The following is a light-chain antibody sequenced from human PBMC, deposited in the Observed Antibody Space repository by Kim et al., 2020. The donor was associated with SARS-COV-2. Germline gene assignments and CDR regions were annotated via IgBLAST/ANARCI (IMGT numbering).Light chain of an antibody. V-gene: IGLV2-23*02. CDR2: EVS. CDR3: CSYAGSSTVV. CDR1: SSDVGSYNH. Sequence: GQSITVSCTGTSSDVGSYNHVSWYQQHTGKAPKLMIYEVSKRPSGVSNRFSGSKSGNTASLTISGLQAEDEADYYCCSYAGSSTVVFGGGTQLTVL. J-gene: IGLJ2*01.